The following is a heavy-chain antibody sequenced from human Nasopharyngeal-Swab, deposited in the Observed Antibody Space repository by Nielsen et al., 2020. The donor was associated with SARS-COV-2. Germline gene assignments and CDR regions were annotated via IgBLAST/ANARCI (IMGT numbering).Heavy chain of an antibody. J-gene: IGHJ6*02. Sequence: SETLSLTCTVSGGSISSYYWSWIRQPPGKGLEWIGYIYYGGSTNYNPSLKSRVTISVDTSKNQFSLKLSSVTAADTAVYYCATSTISNLYYYYGMDVWGQGTTVTVSS. CDR1: GGSISSYY. CDR3: ATSTISNLYYYYGMDV. CDR2: IYYGGST. V-gene: IGHV4-59*01. D-gene: IGHD3-9*01.